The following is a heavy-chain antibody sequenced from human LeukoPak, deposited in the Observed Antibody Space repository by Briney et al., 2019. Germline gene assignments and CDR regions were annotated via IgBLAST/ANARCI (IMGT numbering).Heavy chain of an antibody. CDR3: ARDLGSDYYDSSGYLGFPDY. V-gene: IGHV3-30*03. Sequence: GGSLRLSCAASGFTFSSCGMHWVRQAPGKGLEWVVVTSYDGSNKYYADSVKGRFTISRDNSKNTLYLQMNSLRAEDTAVYYCARDLGSDYYDSSGYLGFPDYWGQGTLVTVSS. CDR2: TSYDGSNK. D-gene: IGHD3-22*01. J-gene: IGHJ4*02. CDR1: GFTFSSCG.